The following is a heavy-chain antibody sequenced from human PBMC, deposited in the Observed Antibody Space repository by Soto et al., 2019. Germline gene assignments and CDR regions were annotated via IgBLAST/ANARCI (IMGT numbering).Heavy chain of an antibody. V-gene: IGHV3-15*01. CDR1: GFTLSNAG. CDR2: IKSKTDGGTR. D-gene: IGHD1-26*01. J-gene: IGHJ6*02. CDR3: TRGSYQGNYYYYGMDV. Sequence: EVQLVESGGGLVKPGGSLRLSCAASGFTLSNAGMSWVRQVPGKGLEWVGRIKSKTDGGTRDYAAPVKGRFTISREDSKKTLYLQMNSLKAEDTGVYYCTRGSYQGNYYYYGMDVWGQGTTVTVS.